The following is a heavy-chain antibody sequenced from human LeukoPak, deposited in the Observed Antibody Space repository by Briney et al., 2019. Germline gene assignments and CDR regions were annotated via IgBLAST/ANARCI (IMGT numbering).Heavy chain of an antibody. D-gene: IGHD4-17*01. Sequence: HPGGSLRLSCAASGFTFSSYAMHWVRQAPGKGLEWVAVISYDGSNKYYADSVKGRLTISRDNSKNTLYLQMNSLRAEDTAVYYCAREDGDEGYFDYWGQGTLVTVSS. J-gene: IGHJ4*02. CDR1: GFTFSSYA. CDR2: ISYDGSNK. CDR3: AREDGDEGYFDY. V-gene: IGHV3-30-3*01.